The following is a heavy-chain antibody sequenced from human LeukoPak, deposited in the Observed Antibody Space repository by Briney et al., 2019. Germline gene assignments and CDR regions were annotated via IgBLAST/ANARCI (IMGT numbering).Heavy chain of an antibody. Sequence: ASVKVSCKASGYTFTAYFTHWVRQAPGQGLEWMGRINPNSGGTNYAQKFQGRVTMTRDTSISTAYMELSGLRSDDTAVYYCARDLSSTSNWELDYWGQGTLVTVSS. J-gene: IGHJ4*02. CDR2: INPNSGGT. V-gene: IGHV1-2*06. D-gene: IGHD7-27*01. CDR3: ARDLSSTSNWELDY. CDR1: GYTFTAYF.